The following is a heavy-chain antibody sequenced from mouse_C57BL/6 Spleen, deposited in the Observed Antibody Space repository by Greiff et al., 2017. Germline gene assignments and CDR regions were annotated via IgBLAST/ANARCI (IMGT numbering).Heavy chain of an antibody. V-gene: IGHV1-19*01. CDR3: AREGVYYGNYDYFDY. D-gene: IGHD2-1*01. CDR2: INPYNGGT. J-gene: IGHJ2*01. Sequence: VQLQQSGPVLVKPGASVKMSCKASGYTFTDYYMNWVKQSHGKSLEWIGVINPYNGGTSYNQKFKGKATLTVDKSSSPAYMELNSLTSEDSAVYYCAREGVYYGNYDYFDYWGQGTTLTVSS. CDR1: GYTFTDYY.